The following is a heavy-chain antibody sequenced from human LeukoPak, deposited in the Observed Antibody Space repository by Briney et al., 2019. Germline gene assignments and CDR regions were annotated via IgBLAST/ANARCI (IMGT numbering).Heavy chain of an antibody. Sequence: GGSLRLSCAASGFTFSSHWMHWVRQPPGKGLVWVSRITTDGSSTTYADSVKGRFTVSRDNAKNTLYLQMNSLRAEDTAVYYCATENSGNGVGYWIQGTLV. D-gene: IGHD5-12*01. CDR1: GFTFSSHW. J-gene: IGHJ4*02. V-gene: IGHV3-74*01. CDR2: ITTDGSST. CDR3: ATENSGNGVGY.